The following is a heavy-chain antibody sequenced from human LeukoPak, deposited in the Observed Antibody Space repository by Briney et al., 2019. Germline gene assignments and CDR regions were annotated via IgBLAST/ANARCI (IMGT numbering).Heavy chain of an antibody. V-gene: IGHV4-39*07. CDR1: GGSISSSSYY. Sequence: SETLSLTCTVSGGSISSSSYYWGWIRQPPGKGLEWIGSIYYSGSIYYNPSLKSRVTISVDTSKNQFSLKLSSVTAADTAVYYCARSPTLYSSFDYWGQGTLVTVSS. CDR2: IYYSGSI. D-gene: IGHD6-13*01. CDR3: ARSPTLYSSFDY. J-gene: IGHJ4*02.